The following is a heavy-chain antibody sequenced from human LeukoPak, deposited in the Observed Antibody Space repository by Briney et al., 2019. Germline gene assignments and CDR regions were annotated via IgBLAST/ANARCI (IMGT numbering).Heavy chain of an antibody. J-gene: IGHJ4*02. CDR2: IFYSGST. CDR3: ARVSGYDWESFYDY. CDR1: GGSISTSNYY. Sequence: SETLSLTCTVSGGSISTSNYYWGWVRQPPGKGLEWIGNIFYSGSTYYSPSLKSRVTISLDTSKNQFSLKLSSVTAADTAMYYCARVSGYDWESFYDYWGQGSLVTVSS. V-gene: IGHV4-39*07. D-gene: IGHD5-12*01.